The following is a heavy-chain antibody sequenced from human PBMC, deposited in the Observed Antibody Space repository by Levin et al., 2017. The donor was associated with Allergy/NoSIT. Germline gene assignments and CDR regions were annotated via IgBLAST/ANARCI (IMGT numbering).Heavy chain of an antibody. D-gene: IGHD2-21*01. J-gene: IGHJ6*03. CDR1: GFTFSSYG. Sequence: GESLKISCAASGFTFSSYGMHWVRQAPGKGLEWVAVIWYDGSNKYYADSVKGRFTISRDNSKNTLYLQMNSLRAEDTAVYYCARDPFIFQGMDVWGKGTTVTVSS. CDR2: IWYDGSNK. V-gene: IGHV3-33*01. CDR3: ARDPFIFQGMDV.